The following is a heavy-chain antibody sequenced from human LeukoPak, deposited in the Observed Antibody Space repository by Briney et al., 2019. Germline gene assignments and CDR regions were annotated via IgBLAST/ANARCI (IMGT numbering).Heavy chain of an antibody. J-gene: IGHJ4*02. D-gene: IGHD3-10*01. V-gene: IGHV1-2*02. CDR3: SSGSGPYYFDC. CDR1: GYTFTGDY. Sequence: GASVKVSCKASGYTFTGDYIHWVRRAPGQGLEWMGWINPNSGGTTYSQKFQGRVTMTRDTSISTAYMELSSLRSDDTAVYYCSSGSGPYYFDCWGQGTLVTVFS. CDR2: INPNSGGT.